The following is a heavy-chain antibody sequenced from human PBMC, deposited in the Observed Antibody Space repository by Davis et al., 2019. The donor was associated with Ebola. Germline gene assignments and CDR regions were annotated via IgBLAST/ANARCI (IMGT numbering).Heavy chain of an antibody. CDR3: ARRDAYNRPLDY. V-gene: IGHV5-51*01. Sequence: GESLKISCQDSGNSFSSHWIGWVRQMPGKGLEWMGIIFTGDSDTRYSPSFQGQVTISADKSINTAFLQWSSLKASDTAMYYCARRDAYNRPLDYWGQGTLVTVSS. CDR1: GNSFSSHW. CDR2: IFTGDSDT. D-gene: IGHD5-24*01. J-gene: IGHJ4*02.